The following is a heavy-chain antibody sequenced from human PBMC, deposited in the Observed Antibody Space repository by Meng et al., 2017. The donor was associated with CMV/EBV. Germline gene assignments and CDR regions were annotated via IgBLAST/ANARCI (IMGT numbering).Heavy chain of an antibody. V-gene: IGHV3-48*04. D-gene: IGHD2-15*01. CDR3: ARDSPGRYCSGGSCYYYYYGMDV. CDR1: GFTFSSYA. CDR2: ISSSSSTI. Sequence: GGSLRLSCAASGFTFSSYAMSWVRQAPGKGLEWVSYISSSSSTIYYADSVKGRFTISRDNAKNSLYLQMNSLRAEDTAVYYCARDSPGRYCSGGSCYYYYYGMDVWGQGTTVTVSS. J-gene: IGHJ6*02.